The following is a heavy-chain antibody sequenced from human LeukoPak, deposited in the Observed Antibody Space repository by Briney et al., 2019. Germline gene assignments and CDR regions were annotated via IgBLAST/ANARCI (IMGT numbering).Heavy chain of an antibody. CDR2: IYYSGST. D-gene: IGHD6-6*01. CDR1: GGSFSGYY. V-gene: IGHV4-31*11. Sequence: SETLSLTCAVYGGSFSGYYWSWIRQHSGKGLEWIGYIYYSGSTYYNPSLKSRVTISVDTSKNQFSLKLSSVTAADTAVYYCASYSSNPIDALDIWGQGTMVTVSS. CDR3: ASYSSNPIDALDI. J-gene: IGHJ3*02.